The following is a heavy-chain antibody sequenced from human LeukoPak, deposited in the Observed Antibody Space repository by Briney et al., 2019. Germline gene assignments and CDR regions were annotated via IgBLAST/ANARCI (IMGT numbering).Heavy chain of an antibody. CDR1: GGSISSSSYY. Sequence: PSETLSLTCTVSGGSISSSSYYWGWIRQPPGKGLEWIASIYYSGSTHYNPSLKSRVTISVDTSKNQFSLKLSSVTAADTAVYYCARDRGTTMVRGVQHSRYFDLWGRGTLVTVSS. CDR3: ARDRGTTMVRGVQHSRYFDL. CDR2: IYYSGST. V-gene: IGHV4-39*07. D-gene: IGHD3-10*01. J-gene: IGHJ2*01.